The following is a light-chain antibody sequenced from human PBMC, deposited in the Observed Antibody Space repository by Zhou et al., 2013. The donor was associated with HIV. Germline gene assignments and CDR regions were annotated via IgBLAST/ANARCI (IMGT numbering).Light chain of an antibody. J-gene: IGKJ2*01. Sequence: DIQMTQSPSSLSASVGDRVIITCRASQSIGIYLNWYQQKPGKAPKVLIYAASSLQSGVPTQGSVAVDLGRDFTLTISSLQPDDFASYYCQQSEAKPYTFGPGDRNWRSN. CDR2: AAS. CDR1: QSIGIY. CDR3: QQSEAKPYT. V-gene: IGKV1-39*01.